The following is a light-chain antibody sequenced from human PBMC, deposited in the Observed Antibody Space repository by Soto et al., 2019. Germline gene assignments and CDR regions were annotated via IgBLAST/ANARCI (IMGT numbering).Light chain of an antibody. CDR3: CAYAGIITFT. Sequence: QSALTQPASVSGSPGQSITISCTGTSSDVGNYNLVSWYQQHPGNAPKLIIYATRKRPSGVSNRYSGSKSGNTASLTISGLQAEDEATDHCCAYAGIITFTFGGGTKLTVL. CDR2: ATR. J-gene: IGLJ2*01. V-gene: IGLV2-23*02. CDR1: SSDVGNYNL.